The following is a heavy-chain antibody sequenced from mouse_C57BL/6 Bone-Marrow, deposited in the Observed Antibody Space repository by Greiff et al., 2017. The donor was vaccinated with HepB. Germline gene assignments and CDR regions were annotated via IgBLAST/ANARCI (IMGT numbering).Heavy chain of an antibody. V-gene: IGHV1-85*01. D-gene: IGHD2-3*01. Sequence: VQWVESGPELVKPGASVKLSCKASGYTFTSYDINWVKQRPGQGLEWIGWIYPRDGSTKYNEKFKGKATLTVDTSSSTAYMELHSLTSEDSAVYFCARAGYYSWFAYWGQGTLVTVSA. J-gene: IGHJ3*01. CDR1: GYTFTSYD. CDR3: ARAGYYSWFAY. CDR2: IYPRDGST.